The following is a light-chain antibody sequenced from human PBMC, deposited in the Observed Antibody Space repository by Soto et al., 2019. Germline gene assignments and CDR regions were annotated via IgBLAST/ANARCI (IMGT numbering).Light chain of an antibody. CDR3: QQYNSYWT. Sequence: DIQMTQSPFTLSASVGDRVTITCRASQSISSWLAWYQQKPGKAPKFLIYDASSLESGVPSRFSGSGSGTEFPLTISSLQPDDSATYYCQQYNSYWTFGQGTKVEI. CDR1: QSISSW. V-gene: IGKV1-5*01. CDR2: DAS. J-gene: IGKJ1*01.